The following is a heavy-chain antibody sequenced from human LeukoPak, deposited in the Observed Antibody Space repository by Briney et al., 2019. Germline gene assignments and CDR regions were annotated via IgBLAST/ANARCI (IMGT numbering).Heavy chain of an antibody. D-gene: IGHD2-21*02. Sequence: GGSLRLSCAASGFTFSSYWMHWVRQAPGKGLVWVSRINSDGNSKTYADSVRGRFTISRDNAKNTLYLQMNSLGAEDTAVYYCARDPSPYCGDDCYLNWGQGTLVTVSS. CDR3: ARDPSPYCGDDCYLN. V-gene: IGHV3-74*01. CDR1: GFTFSSYW. J-gene: IGHJ4*02. CDR2: INSDGNSK.